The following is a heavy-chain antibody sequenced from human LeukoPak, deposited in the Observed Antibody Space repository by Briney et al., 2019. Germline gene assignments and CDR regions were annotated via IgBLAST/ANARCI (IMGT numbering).Heavy chain of an antibody. Sequence: ASVKVSCKSSGYTFSSYGISWVRQAPGQGLEWMGWISAYNGNTNYAQKLQGRVTMTTDTSTSTAYMELRSLRSDDTAVYYCARAGLLWFGELFSHFDYWGQGTLVTVSS. CDR2: ISAYNGNT. CDR3: ARAGLLWFGELFSHFDY. D-gene: IGHD3-10*01. V-gene: IGHV1-18*01. CDR1: GYTFSSYG. J-gene: IGHJ4*02.